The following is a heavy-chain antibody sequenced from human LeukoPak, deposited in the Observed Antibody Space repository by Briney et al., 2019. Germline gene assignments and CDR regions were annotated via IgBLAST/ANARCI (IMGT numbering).Heavy chain of an antibody. D-gene: IGHD6-13*01. V-gene: IGHV4-59*01. CDR3: ARVTGYMTEDYFDY. Sequence: PSETLSLTCTVSGVSISNYYWYWIRQPPGEGLECIGYIYYSGSTNYNPSLKSRVTISVDTSKNQFSLRLSSVTAADTAVYYCARVTGYMTEDYFDYWGQGTLITVSS. CDR2: IYYSGST. J-gene: IGHJ4*02. CDR1: GVSISNYY.